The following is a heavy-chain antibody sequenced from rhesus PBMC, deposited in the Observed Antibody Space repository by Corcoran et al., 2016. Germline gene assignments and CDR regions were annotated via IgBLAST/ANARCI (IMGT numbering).Heavy chain of an antibody. D-gene: IGHD4-29*01. CDR3: ASAQVAVDY. J-gene: IGHJ4*01. CDR1: GASLSSYW. V-gene: IGHV4-80*01. Sequence: QVQLQESGPGLVKPSETLSLTCAVSGASLSSYWWSWIRQPPGKGLEWMGEINGNSGSTYYNPSLKSRVTISKDASKNQFSLKLSSLTAADTAVYYCASAQVAVDYWGQGVLVTVSS. CDR2: INGNSGST.